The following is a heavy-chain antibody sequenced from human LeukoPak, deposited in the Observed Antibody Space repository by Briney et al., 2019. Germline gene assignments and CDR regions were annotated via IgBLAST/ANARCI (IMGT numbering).Heavy chain of an antibody. CDR3: ARVISGSYYYYHYYGMDV. CDR2: ISAYNGNT. D-gene: IGHD1-26*01. V-gene: IGHV1-18*01. Sequence: ASVKVSCKASGYTFTSYGISWVRQAPGQGLEWMGWISAYNGNTNYAQKLQGRVTMTTDTSTSTAYMELRSLRSDDTAVYYCARVISGSYYYYHYYGMDVWGQGTTVTVSS. J-gene: IGHJ6*02. CDR1: GYTFTSYG.